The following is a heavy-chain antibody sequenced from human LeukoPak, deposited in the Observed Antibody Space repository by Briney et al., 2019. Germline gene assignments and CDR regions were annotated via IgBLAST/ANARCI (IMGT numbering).Heavy chain of an antibody. CDR2: ISYSGST. D-gene: IGHD6-19*01. CDR1: GGSITGYY. J-gene: IGHJ4*02. V-gene: IGHV4-59*01. CDR3: ARDGRAGSLFAY. Sequence: PSETLSLTCTVSGGSITGYYWSWIRQPPGKGLEWVGYISYSGSTNYNPSLKSRVTISVDTSKNQFSLKLSSVTAADTAIYYCARDGRAGSLFAYWGQGTLVTVSS.